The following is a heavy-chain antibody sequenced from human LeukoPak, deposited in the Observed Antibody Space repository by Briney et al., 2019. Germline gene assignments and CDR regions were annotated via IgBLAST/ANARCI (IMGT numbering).Heavy chain of an antibody. CDR1: GYTFTSYY. CDR3: ARVDVDTAMVDY. D-gene: IGHD5-18*01. Sequence: ASVKVSCKAPGYTFTSYYMHWVRQAPGQGLEWMGIINPSGGSTSYAQKFQGRVTMTRDTSTSTVYMELSSLRSEDTAVYYCARVDVDTAMVDYWGQGTLVTVSS. J-gene: IGHJ4*02. CDR2: INPSGGST. V-gene: IGHV1-46*01.